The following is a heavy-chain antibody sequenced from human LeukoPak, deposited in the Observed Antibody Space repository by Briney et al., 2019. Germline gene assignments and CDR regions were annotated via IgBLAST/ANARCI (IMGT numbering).Heavy chain of an antibody. CDR3: ARDVRYFDWPLDY. D-gene: IGHD3-9*01. CDR1: GFTFKKYD. CDR2: IRASGGAT. V-gene: IGHV3-23*01. J-gene: IGHJ4*02. Sequence: PGGSLRLSCAASGFTFKKYDVTWVRQAPGKGLEWVSGIRASGGATYYADSVKGRFNISRDNAKNSLYLQMNSLRAEDTALYYCARDVRYFDWPLDYWGRGTLVTVSS.